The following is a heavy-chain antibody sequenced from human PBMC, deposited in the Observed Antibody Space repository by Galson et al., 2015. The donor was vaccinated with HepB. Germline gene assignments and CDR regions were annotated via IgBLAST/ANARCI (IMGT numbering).Heavy chain of an antibody. CDR3: AAGIAKKYYFDD. CDR2: IYSDNT. CDR1: GFSFSSFG. V-gene: IGHV3-66*01. Sequence: SLRLSCAASGFSFSSFGMNWVRQAPGKGLEWVSIIYSDNTYYADSVKGRFTISRDSSENTLFLQMSSLGAEDTAVYFCAAGIAKKYYFDDWGQGTLVTVSS. J-gene: IGHJ4*02. D-gene: IGHD6-13*01.